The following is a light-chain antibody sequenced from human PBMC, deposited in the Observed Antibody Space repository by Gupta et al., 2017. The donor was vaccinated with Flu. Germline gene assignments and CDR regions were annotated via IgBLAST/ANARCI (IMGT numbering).Light chain of an antibody. CDR1: QSVSSY. CDR2: DAS. CDR3: HQRSNSST. Sequence: EIVLTQSPATLSLSPGEGATRSCRDSQSVSSYLAWYQQKPVQAPRLLIYDASNIVSGITDRFRGRGAVKDFTPTSSSREDEDCAGYYLHQRSNSSTFGQGTKLEFK. V-gene: IGKV3-11*01. J-gene: IGKJ2*01.